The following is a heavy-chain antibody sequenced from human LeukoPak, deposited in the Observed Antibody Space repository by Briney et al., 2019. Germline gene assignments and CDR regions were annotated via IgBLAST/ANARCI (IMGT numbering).Heavy chain of an antibody. V-gene: IGHV4-34*01. CDR2: INHSGST. D-gene: IGHD1-26*01. CDR3: ASSAVGSGSYGD. CDR1: GGSFSGYY. Sequence: SETLSLTCAVYGGSFSGYYWSWIRQPPGKGLEWIGEINHSGSTNYNPSLKSRVTISVDTSKNQFSLKLSSVTAADTAVYYCASSAVGSGSYGDWGQGTLVTVSS. J-gene: IGHJ4*02.